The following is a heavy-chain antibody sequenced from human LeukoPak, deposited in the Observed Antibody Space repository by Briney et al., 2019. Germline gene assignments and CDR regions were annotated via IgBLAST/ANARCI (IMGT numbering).Heavy chain of an antibody. CDR1: GGTFSSYA. CDR2: IIPILGTA. CDR3: ARDRSSGWHNWFDP. V-gene: IGHV1-69*04. J-gene: IGHJ5*02. Sequence: GASVKVSCKASGGTFSSYAISWVRQAPGQGLEWMGRIIPILGTANYAQKFQGRVTITADKSTSTAYMELSSLRSEDTAVYYCARDRSSGWHNWFDPWGQGTLVTVSS. D-gene: IGHD6-19*01.